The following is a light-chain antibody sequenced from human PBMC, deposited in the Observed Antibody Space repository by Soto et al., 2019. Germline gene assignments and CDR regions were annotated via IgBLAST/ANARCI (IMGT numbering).Light chain of an antibody. CDR2: DVS. CDR3: CSYAGSYTWV. Sequence: QSVLTQPHSVSGSPGQSVTISCTGTSSDVGAYNYVSWYQQHPGKAPKLMIFDVSKRPSGVPDRFSGSKSSNTASLTISGLQAEDEADYSCCSYAGSYTWVFGGGTQLTVL. J-gene: IGLJ2*01. V-gene: IGLV2-11*01. CDR1: SSDVGAYNY.